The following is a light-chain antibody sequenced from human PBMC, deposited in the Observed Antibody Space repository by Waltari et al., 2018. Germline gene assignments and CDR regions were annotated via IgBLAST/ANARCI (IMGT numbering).Light chain of an antibody. J-gene: IGLJ2*01. Sequence: QSALTQPASVSGSPGQSITISCTGTSSDVGGSNFVSWYQHHPGKAPKLMIYDVSKRPSGVSNRFAGSKSCNTSSLTISGLQAEDESDYYCSSHTSSSTVVFGGGTKLTVL. CDR3: SSHTSSSTVV. CDR1: SSDVGGSNF. V-gene: IGLV2-14*03. CDR2: DVS.